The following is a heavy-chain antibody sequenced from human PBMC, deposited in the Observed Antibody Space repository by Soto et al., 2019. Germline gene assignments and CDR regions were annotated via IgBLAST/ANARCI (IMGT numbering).Heavy chain of an antibody. V-gene: IGHV1-2*02. Sequence: ASVKVSCKASGYTFTGYYMHWVRQAPGQGLEWMGWINPNSGGTNYAQKFQGRVTMTRDTSISTAYMELSRLRSDDTAVYYCARERIAAAGAYYFGMDVWGQGTTVTVSS. D-gene: IGHD6-13*01. J-gene: IGHJ6*02. CDR2: INPNSGGT. CDR3: ARERIAAAGAYYFGMDV. CDR1: GYTFTGYY.